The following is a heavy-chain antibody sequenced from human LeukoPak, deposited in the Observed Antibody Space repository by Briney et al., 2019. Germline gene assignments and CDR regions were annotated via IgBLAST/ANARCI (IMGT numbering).Heavy chain of an antibody. D-gene: IGHD6-13*01. CDR1: GFTFSSYA. V-gene: IGHV3-23*01. CDR3: ARGRIAAAL. CDR2: ITCNGCNT. J-gene: IGHJ4*02. Sequence: PGVSLRLSCAASGFTFSSYAMSWVRQAPGKGLEWVSAITCNGCNTYYADSVKGRFTISRDNSKNTLYLQMNSLRAEDTAVYYCARGRIAAALGGQGTLVTVSS.